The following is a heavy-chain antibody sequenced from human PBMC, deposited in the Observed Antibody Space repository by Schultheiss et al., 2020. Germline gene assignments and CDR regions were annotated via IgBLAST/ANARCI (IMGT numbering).Heavy chain of an antibody. CDR3: ARSPVYGSGSYAFDY. D-gene: IGHD3-10*01. V-gene: IGHV4-39*07. Sequence: SETLSLTCTVSGGSISSSSYYWGWIRQPPGKGLEWIGSIYYSGSTYYNPSLKSRVTISVDTSKNQFSLKLSSVTAADTAVYYCARSPVYGSGSYAFDYWGQGTLVTVSS. J-gene: IGHJ4*02. CDR2: IYYSGST. CDR1: GGSISSSSYY.